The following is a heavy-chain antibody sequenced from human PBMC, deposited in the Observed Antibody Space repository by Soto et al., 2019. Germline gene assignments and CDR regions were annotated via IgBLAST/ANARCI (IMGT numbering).Heavy chain of an antibody. V-gene: IGHV1-45*02. D-gene: IGHD2-2*01. CDR1: GYTFTYCS. CDR2: ITLYNGNI. Sequence: SVKVSCKASGYTFTYCSLHWLQQAPGQGLERMRWITLYNGNINYAKKFQSRVTITRDMSLRTAYIELRSLRSDDTAVYYCARDGGADIVVVPAATGRSYYYYYGMDVWGQGTTVTVSS. J-gene: IGHJ6*02. CDR3: ARDGGADIVVVPAATGRSYYYYYGMDV.